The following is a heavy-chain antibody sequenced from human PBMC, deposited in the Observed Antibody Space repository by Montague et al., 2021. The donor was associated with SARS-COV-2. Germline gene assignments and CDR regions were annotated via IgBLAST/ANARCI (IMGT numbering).Heavy chain of an antibody. CDR2: IYYSGST. V-gene: IGHV4-39*01. D-gene: IGHD5/OR15-5a*01. CDR1: GGSISSSSYD. Sequence: SETLSLTCTVSGGSISSSSYDWGWIRQPPGKGLEWIGSIYYSGSTYYNPSLKSRVTISVDTSKNQFSLKLSSVTAADTAVYYCARLYESSSYYYGMDVWGQGTTVTVSS. CDR3: ARLYESSSYYYGMDV. J-gene: IGHJ6*02.